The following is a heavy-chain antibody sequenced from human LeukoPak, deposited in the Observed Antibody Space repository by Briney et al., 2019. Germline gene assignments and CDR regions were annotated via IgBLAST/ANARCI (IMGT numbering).Heavy chain of an antibody. D-gene: IGHD6-13*01. CDR2: INPNSGGT. V-gene: IGHV1-2*02. J-gene: IGHJ6*03. CDR1: GYTFTGYY. CDR3: ARERSEVVAAAGNYYYYYMDV. Sequence: GASVKVSCKASGYTFTGYYMHWVRQAPGQGFEWMGWINPNSGGTNYAQKFQGRVTMTRDTSISTAYMELSRLRSDDTAVYYCARERSEVVAAAGNYYYYYMDVWGKGTTVTVSS.